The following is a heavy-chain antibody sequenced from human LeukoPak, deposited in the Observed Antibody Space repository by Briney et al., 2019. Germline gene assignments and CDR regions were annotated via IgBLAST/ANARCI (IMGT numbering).Heavy chain of an antibody. CDR1: GYTFTGYY. V-gene: IGHV1-2*02. D-gene: IGHD1-26*01. CDR3: ARAYSGSQFRFDY. J-gene: IGHJ4*02. Sequence: ASVKVSCKASGYTFTGYYMHWVRQAPGQGLEWMGWINPNSGGTNYAQKFQGRVTMTRDTSISTAYMELSRPRSDDTAVYYCARAYSGSQFRFDYWGQGTLVTVSS. CDR2: INPNSGGT.